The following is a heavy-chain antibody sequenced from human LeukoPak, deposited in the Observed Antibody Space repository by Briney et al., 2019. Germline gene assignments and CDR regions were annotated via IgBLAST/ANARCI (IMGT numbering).Heavy chain of an antibody. Sequence: SETLSLTCTVSGGSISSYYWSWIRQPPGKGLEWIGYIHYSGSTNYNPSLKSRVTISVDTSKNQFSLKLSSVTAADTAVYYCARVEVHSSSWRWDNWFDPWGQGTLVTVSS. J-gene: IGHJ5*02. D-gene: IGHD6-13*01. CDR2: IHYSGST. CDR3: ARVEVHSSSWRWDNWFDP. V-gene: IGHV4-59*01. CDR1: GGSISSYY.